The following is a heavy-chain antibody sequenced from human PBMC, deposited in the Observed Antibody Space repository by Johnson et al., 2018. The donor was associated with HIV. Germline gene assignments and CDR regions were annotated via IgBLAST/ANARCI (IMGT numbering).Heavy chain of an antibody. V-gene: IGHV3-30*04. D-gene: IGHD2-15*01. CDR3: ARDRAWGDNVVVAAYGAFDM. J-gene: IGHJ3*02. CDR2: ISSEGSNK. CDR1: GFTFSSYA. Sequence: QVRLVESGGGVVQPGRSLRLSCAASGFTFSSYAMHWVRQAPGTGLEWVAVISSEGSNKSYADSVKGRFTISRYNSKNTLYLQMNSLRAEETAVYYCARDRAWGDNVVVAAYGAFDMWGQGTMVTVSS.